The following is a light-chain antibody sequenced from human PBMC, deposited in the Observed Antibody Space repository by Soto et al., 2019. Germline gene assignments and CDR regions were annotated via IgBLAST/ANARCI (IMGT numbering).Light chain of an antibody. CDR1: QSISSW. V-gene: IGKV1-5*01. CDR2: DAS. J-gene: IGKJ1*01. CDR3: QQYHSYWT. Sequence: DIQMTQSPSTLSASVGDRVTITCRASQSISSWLAWYQQKPGKAPKLLIHDASNLESGVPQRFSGSGSGTEFTLTISSLQTDDFSTYYCQQYHSYWTFGQGTKVDIK.